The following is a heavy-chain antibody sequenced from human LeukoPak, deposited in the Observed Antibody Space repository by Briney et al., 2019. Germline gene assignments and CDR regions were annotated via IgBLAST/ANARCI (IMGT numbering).Heavy chain of an antibody. D-gene: IGHD2-2*01. CDR3: ARGYCSSTSCYAIDY. V-gene: IGHV1-18*01. Sequence: GASVKVSCKASGYTFTSYGISWVRQAPGQGLEWMGWISAYNGNTSYAQKLQGRVTITRDTSASTAYMELGSLRSEDTAVYYCARGYCSSTSCYAIDYWGQGTLVTVSS. CDR2: ISAYNGNT. CDR1: GYTFTSYG. J-gene: IGHJ4*02.